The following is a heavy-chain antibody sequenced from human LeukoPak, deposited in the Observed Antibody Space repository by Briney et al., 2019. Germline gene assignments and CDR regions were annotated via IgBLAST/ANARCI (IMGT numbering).Heavy chain of an antibody. CDR3: ARDGGSYRPGDY. CDR2: ISSSSSYI. CDR1: GFTFSSYS. V-gene: IGHV3-21*01. Sequence: GGSLRLSCAASGFTFSSYSMNWVRQAPGKGLEWVSSISSSSSYIYYADSVKGRFTISRDNAKNSLYLQMNSLRAEDTAVYYCARDGGSYRPGDYWGQGTLVTVSS. D-gene: IGHD1-26*01. J-gene: IGHJ4*02.